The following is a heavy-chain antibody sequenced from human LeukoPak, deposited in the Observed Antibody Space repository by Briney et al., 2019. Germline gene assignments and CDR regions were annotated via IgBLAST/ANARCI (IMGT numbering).Heavy chain of an antibody. CDR2: ISSSGSTI. J-gene: IGHJ6*02. CDR1: GFTFSSYE. Sequence: GGSLRLSCAASGFTFSSYEMNWVRQAPGKGLEWVSYISSSGSTIYYADSVKGRFTISRDNAKNSLYLQMNSLRAEDTAVYYCATAAGGIGSLFYGVDVWGQGTTVTVSS. D-gene: IGHD6-13*01. CDR3: ATAAGGIGSLFYGVDV. V-gene: IGHV3-48*03.